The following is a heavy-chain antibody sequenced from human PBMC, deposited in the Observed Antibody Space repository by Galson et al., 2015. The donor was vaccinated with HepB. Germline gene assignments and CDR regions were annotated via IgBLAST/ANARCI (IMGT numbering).Heavy chain of an antibody. CDR2: ISSLSSYK. D-gene: IGHD3-3*01. J-gene: IGHJ6*03. CDR1: GFTFSSYG. Sequence: SLRLSCAASGFTFSSYGMIWVRQAPGKGLEWVSFISSLSSYKYYADSVRGRFTISRDSAKNSLYLEMNSLRAEDTAVYYCASGVVKSYYSMDVWGEGTTVTVSS. V-gene: IGHV3-21*01. CDR3: ASGVVKSYYSMDV.